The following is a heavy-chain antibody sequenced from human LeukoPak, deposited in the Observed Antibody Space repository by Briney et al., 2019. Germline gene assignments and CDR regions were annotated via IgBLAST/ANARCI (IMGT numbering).Heavy chain of an antibody. J-gene: IGHJ4*02. CDR2: IKQDGSDK. D-gene: IGHD6-13*01. Sequence: GGSLRLSCAASRCTFSNYGMHWVRQAPGKGLEWVANIKQDGSDKYYVDSVKGRFTISRDNAKNSLYLQMNSLRAEDTAVYYCARVGSSWNGGGYWGQGTLVTVSS. V-gene: IGHV3-7*01. CDR1: RCTFSNYG. CDR3: ARVGSSWNGGGY.